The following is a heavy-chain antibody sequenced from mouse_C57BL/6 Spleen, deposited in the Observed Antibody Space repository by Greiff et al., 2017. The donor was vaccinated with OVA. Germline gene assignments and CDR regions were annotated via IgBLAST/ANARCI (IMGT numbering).Heavy chain of an antibody. CDR1: GFTFSSYA. J-gene: IGHJ2*01. V-gene: IGHV5-4*01. CDR3: ARDQDYSNYVFDY. Sequence: EVKLMESGGGLVKPGGSLKLSCAASGFTFSSYAMSWVRQTPEKRLEWVATISDGGSYTYYPDNVKGRFTISRDNAKNNLYLQMSHLKSEDTAMYYCARDQDYSNYVFDYWGQGTTLTVSS. D-gene: IGHD2-5*01. CDR2: ISDGGSYT.